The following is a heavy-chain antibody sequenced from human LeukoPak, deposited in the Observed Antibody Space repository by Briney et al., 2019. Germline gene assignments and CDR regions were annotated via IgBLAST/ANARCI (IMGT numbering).Heavy chain of an antibody. D-gene: IGHD3-22*01. CDR3: ARDGRISGYYYYTDAFDI. V-gene: IGHV4-59*01. CDR1: GGSISSYY. Sequence: SEPLSLTCTVSGGSISSYYWSWIRQPPGKGLEWIGYIYYSGSTNYNPSLKSRVTISVDTSKNQFSLKLSSVTAADTAVYYCARDGRISGYYYYTDAFDIWGQGTMVTVSS. J-gene: IGHJ3*02. CDR2: IYYSGST.